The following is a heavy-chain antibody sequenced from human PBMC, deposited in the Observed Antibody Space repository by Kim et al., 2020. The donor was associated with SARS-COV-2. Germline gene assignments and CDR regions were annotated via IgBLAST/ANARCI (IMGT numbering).Heavy chain of an antibody. V-gene: IGHV3-23*01. D-gene: IGHD2-2*02. Sequence: GGSLRLSCAASGFSFNNYAMTWVRQAPGKGLEWVSIVSGSGDSTYYADSVKGRFTISRDNSKNTLSLQMNSLRADDTAIYYCARGGCSSISCYTADCWGRGTLVTVSS. CDR3: ARGGCSSISCYTADC. CDR1: GFSFNNYA. CDR2: VSGSGDST. J-gene: IGHJ4*02.